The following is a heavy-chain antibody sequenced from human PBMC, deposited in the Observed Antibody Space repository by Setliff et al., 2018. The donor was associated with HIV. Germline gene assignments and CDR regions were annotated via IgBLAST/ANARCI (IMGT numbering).Heavy chain of an antibody. CDR3: ARAGYYGSTSYWEYFQH. CDR1: GVSIRSYY. J-gene: IGHJ1*01. CDR2: LYYNGIT. D-gene: IGHD3-22*01. V-gene: IGHV4-59*01. Sequence: SETLSLTCTVSGVSIRSYYWTWIRQSPGKGLEWIGHLYYNGITNYNPSLKSRVTVSVDTSKNQFSLKLSSVTAADTAVYYCARAGYYGSTSYWEYFQHWGQGTLVTVSS.